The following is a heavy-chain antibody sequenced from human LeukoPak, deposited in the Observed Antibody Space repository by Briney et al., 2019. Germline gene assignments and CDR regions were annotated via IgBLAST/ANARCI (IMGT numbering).Heavy chain of an antibody. CDR1: GGSFSGYY. CDR3: ARGHRYCSSTSCLLGRDY. J-gene: IGHJ4*02. Sequence: SETLTLTCAVYGGSFSGYYWSWIRQPPGKGLKWIGEINHSGSTNYNPSLKSRVTISVDTSKNQFSLKLCSVTAADIAVYYCARGHRYCSSTSCLLGRDYWGQGTLVTVSS. D-gene: IGHD2-2*01. V-gene: IGHV4-34*01. CDR2: INHSGST.